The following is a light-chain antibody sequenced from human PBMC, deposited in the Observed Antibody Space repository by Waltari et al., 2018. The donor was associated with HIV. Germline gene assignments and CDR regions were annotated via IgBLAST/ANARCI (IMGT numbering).Light chain of an antibody. Sequence: SYELTQPPSVSVSPGQTASITCSGEKLGDKYACWYQQKPGQSPVLVIYQDSKRPASIPERFSGSNSGNTAPLTISGTHAMDEADYYCQAWDSSTDYVFGTGTKVTVL. CDR1: KLGDKY. J-gene: IGLJ1*01. CDR3: QAWDSSTDYV. CDR2: QDS. V-gene: IGLV3-1*01.